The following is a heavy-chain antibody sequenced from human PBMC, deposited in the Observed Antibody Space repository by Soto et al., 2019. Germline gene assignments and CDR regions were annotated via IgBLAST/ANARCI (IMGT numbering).Heavy chain of an antibody. V-gene: IGHV3-30-3*01. CDR1: GFTFSSYA. CDR3: ARWYSSGWSDAFDI. D-gene: IGHD6-19*01. J-gene: IGHJ3*02. CDR2: ISYDGSNK. Sequence: QVQLVESGGGVVQPGRSLTLSCAASGFTFSSYAMHWVRQAPGKGLEWVAVISYDGSNKYYADSVKGRFTISRDNSKNTLYLQMNSLRAEDTAVYYCARWYSSGWSDAFDIWGQGTMVTVSS.